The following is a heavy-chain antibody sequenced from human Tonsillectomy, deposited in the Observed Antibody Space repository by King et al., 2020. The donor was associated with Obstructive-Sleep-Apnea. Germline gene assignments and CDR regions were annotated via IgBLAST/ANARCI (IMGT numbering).Heavy chain of an antibody. CDR2: IRSSGSTI. Sequence: VQLVESGGGLVKPGGSLRLSCAASGFTFSDYYMSWIRQAPAKGLEWVSYIRSSGSTIYYADSVKGRFTISRDNAKNSLYLQMNSLRAEETAVYYCARDHIAVAGTLGDAFDIWGQGTMVTVSS. CDR3: ARDHIAVAGTLGDAFDI. D-gene: IGHD6-19*01. CDR1: GFTFSDYY. V-gene: IGHV3-11*01. J-gene: IGHJ3*02.